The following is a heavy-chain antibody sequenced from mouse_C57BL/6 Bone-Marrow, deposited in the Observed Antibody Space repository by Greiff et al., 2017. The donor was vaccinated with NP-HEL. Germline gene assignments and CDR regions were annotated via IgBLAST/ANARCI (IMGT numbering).Heavy chain of an antibody. CDR3: ARDYDYVYY. CDR1: GYSFTGYY. V-gene: IGHV1-42*01. Sequence: EVQLQQSGPELVKPGASVKISCKASGYSFTGYYMNWVKQSPEKSLEWIGEINPSNGGTTYNQKFKAKATLTVDKSSSTAYMQLKSLTSEDSAVYCCARDYDYVYYWGQGATLTVSS. J-gene: IGHJ2*01. D-gene: IGHD2-4*01. CDR2: INPSNGGT.